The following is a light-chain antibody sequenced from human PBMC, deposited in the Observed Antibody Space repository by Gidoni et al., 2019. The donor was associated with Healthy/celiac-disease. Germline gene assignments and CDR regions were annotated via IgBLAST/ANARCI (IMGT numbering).Light chain of an antibody. CDR2: GAS. V-gene: IGKV3-20*01. CDR3: QQYGSSPLT. CDR1: QSGSSSY. J-gene: IGKJ4*01. Sequence: EIVLTQSPGTLSLSPGERATLSCRASQSGSSSYLAWYQQKPGQAPRLLIYGASSRATGIPARFRGRGSGTDFTLTISRLEPEDFAVYYCQQYGSSPLTFGGGTKVEIK.